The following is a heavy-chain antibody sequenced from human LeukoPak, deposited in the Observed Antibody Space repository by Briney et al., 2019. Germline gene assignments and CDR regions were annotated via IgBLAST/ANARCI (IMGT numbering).Heavy chain of an antibody. CDR1: GFTFSNYA. J-gene: IGHJ4*02. Sequence: GGSLRLSCAASGFTFSNYAMNWVRQAPGKGLEWVSAIYSGGTTYYADSVRGRFTISGDNSKNTLYLLMNSLRAEDTAMYHCARQTGESTNFDNWGQGTLVTVSS. CDR3: ARQTGESTNFDN. D-gene: IGHD2-2*01. V-gene: IGHV3-66*04. CDR2: IYSGGTT.